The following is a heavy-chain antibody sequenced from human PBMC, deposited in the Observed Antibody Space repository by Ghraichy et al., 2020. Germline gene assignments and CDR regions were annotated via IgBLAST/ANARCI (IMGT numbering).Heavy chain of an antibody. CDR2: IYRNGDA. V-gene: IGHV4-30-2*01. CDR1: GVSISSADYS. J-gene: IGHJ6*02. D-gene: IGHD3-3*01. Sequence: SETPSLTCAVSGVSISSADYSWTWVRQPPGKAPEWIGYIYRNGDAYYNPSLRSRVTFSVDRSDKQFYLRLTSVTAADTAIYYCAVLASHGVDVWGQGTTVTVSS. CDR3: AVLASHGVDV.